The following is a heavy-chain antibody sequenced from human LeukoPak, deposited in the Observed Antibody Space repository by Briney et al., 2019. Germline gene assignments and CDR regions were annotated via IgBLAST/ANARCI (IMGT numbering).Heavy chain of an antibody. CDR1: GGSISSYY. D-gene: IGHD5-24*01. J-gene: IGHJ6*02. V-gene: IGHV4-59*08. CDR2: IYYSGST. CDR3: ARHGRDGYNLRYYGMDV. Sequence: SETLSLTCTVSGGSISSYYWSWIRQPPGKGLEWIGYIYYSGSTNYNPSLKSRVTISVDTSKNQFSLKLSSVTAADTAVYYCARHGRDGYNLRYYGMDVWGQGTTVTVSS.